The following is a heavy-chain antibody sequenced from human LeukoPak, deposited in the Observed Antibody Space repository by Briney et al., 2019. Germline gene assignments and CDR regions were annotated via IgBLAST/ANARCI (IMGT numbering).Heavy chain of an antibody. CDR1: GSTFDDYG. Sequence: GGSLRLSCAASGSTFDDYGMSWVRQAPGKGLEWVSGINWNGGSTGYADSVKGRFTISRDNAKNSLYLQMNSLRAEDTALYYCARVSITMVRGVILSYQTYYFDYWGQGTLVTVSS. CDR3: ARVSITMVRGVILSYQTYYFDY. CDR2: INWNGGST. D-gene: IGHD3-10*01. J-gene: IGHJ4*02. V-gene: IGHV3-20*04.